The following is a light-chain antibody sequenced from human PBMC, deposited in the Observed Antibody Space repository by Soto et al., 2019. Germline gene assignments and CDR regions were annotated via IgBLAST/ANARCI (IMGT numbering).Light chain of an antibody. CDR3: QQYGSSAPIT. Sequence: EIVLTQSPGTLSLSPGERATLSCRASQSVRNNNLNWYQQKAGQAPRLLIYGASIRATGIPDRFSGSGSGTDFTLTISRLEPEEFALYFCQQYGSSAPITFGQGTRLEIK. V-gene: IGKV3-20*01. CDR1: QSVRNNN. J-gene: IGKJ5*01. CDR2: GAS.